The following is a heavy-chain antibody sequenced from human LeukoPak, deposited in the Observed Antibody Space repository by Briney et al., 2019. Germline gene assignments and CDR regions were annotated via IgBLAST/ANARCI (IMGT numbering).Heavy chain of an antibody. V-gene: IGHV4-4*07. Sequence: PSETLSLTCTVSGGSISSYYWSWIRQPAGKGLEWIGRIYTSGSTNYNPSLKSRVTMSVDTSKNQFSLKLSSVTAADTAVYYCARGGSLLWSYYYYMDVWGKGTTVTISS. J-gene: IGHJ6*03. D-gene: IGHD3-10*01. CDR1: GGSISSYY. CDR2: IYTSGST. CDR3: ARGGSLLWSYYYYMDV.